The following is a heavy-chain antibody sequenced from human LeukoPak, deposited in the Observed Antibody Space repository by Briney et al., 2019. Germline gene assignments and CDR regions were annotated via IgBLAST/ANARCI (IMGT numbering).Heavy chain of an antibody. J-gene: IGHJ5*02. D-gene: IGHD2-2*01. CDR3: ARDILGYCSSTSCPTRWFDP. CDR2: LYSSGST. V-gene: IGHV4-4*07. Sequence: KPSETLSLTSTAPGGSISSYYWSWIRQPPGQELEWIWRLYSSGSTNYNPSLKSRVTMSVDTSKNQFSLKLSSVTAADTAVYYCARDILGYCSSTSCPTRWFDPWGQGTLVTVSS. CDR1: GGSISSYY.